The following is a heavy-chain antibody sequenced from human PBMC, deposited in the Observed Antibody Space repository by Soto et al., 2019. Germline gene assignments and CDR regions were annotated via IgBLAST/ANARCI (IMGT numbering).Heavy chain of an antibody. Sequence: GASVKVSCKVSGYTLTELSMHWVRQAPGKGLEWMGGFDPEDGETIYAQKFQGRVTMTEDTSTDTAYMELSSLRSEDTVVYYCATVPRYYYYYYMDVWGKGTTVTVSS. J-gene: IGHJ6*03. CDR3: ATVPRYYYYYYMDV. CDR2: FDPEDGET. CDR1: GYTLTELS. V-gene: IGHV1-24*01.